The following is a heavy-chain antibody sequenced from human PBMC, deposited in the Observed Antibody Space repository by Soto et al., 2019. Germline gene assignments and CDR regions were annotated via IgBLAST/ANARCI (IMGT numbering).Heavy chain of an antibody. CDR2: VSPGGDTV. CDR1: GFPYSVYS. J-gene: IGHJ3*01. V-gene: IGHV3-48*02. Sequence: DVQLAESGGGLVQPGGSLRLSCVASGFPYSVYSMDWVRQVPGKGLEWLAYVSPGGDTVHYADPVNGRFFISRDTPRNSVFLQMNSLRHEDTAVYYCVRGSRANCFDLWGPGTVVTVSS. CDR3: VRGSRANCFDL.